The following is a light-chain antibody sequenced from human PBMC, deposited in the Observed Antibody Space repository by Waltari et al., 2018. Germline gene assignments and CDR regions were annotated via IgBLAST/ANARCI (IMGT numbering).Light chain of an antibody. CDR1: QSFNSSD. V-gene: IGKV3-20*01. J-gene: IGKJ1*01. CDR3: QQYDRSPQT. Sequence: EIVLTQSPGTLSLSPGERATLSCRASQSFNSSDLAWYQQTPGQAPRLVIYGASRRATGIPDRFSGSGSGTDFTLTITRLEPEDFAVYYCQQYDRSPQTFGQGTKVEIK. CDR2: GAS.